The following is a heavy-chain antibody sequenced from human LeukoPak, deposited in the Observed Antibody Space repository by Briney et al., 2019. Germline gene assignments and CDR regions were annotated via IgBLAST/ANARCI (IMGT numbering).Heavy chain of an antibody. CDR1: GDSISSYY. V-gene: IGHV4-59*01. CDR3: AREARCSGGSCYSYWFDP. Sequence: SETLSLTCTVSGDSISSYYWSWIRQPPGKGLEWIGYIYYSGSTNYNPSLKSRVTISVDTSKNQFSLKPSSVTAADTAVYYCAREARCSGGSCYSYWFDPWGQGTLVTVSS. CDR2: IYYSGST. D-gene: IGHD2-15*01. J-gene: IGHJ5*02.